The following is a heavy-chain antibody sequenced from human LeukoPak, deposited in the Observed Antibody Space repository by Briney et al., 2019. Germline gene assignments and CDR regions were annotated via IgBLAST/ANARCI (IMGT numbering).Heavy chain of an antibody. D-gene: IGHD4-23*01. CDR2: ISVSGSST. CDR1: GITFRNYW. J-gene: IGHJ4*02. CDR3: AKAGGSNPPYDY. V-gene: IGHV3-23*01. Sequence: GGSLRLSCVASGITFRNYWMSWIRQAPGKGLEWVSTISVSGSSTYYADSVKGRFTISRDNSENTLYLQMNSLRAEDTAVYYCAKAGGSNPPYDYWGQGTLVTVSS.